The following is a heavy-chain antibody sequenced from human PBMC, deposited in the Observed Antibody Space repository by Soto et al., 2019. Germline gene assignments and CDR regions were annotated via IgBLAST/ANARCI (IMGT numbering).Heavy chain of an antibody. J-gene: IGHJ5*02. CDR3: ARFIYGSGTTPDDDILWFDP. Sequence: PSETLSLTCTVSGGSISSYYWSWIRQPPGKGLEWIGYIYYSGSTNYNPSLKSRVTISVDTSKNQFSLKLSSVTAADTAVYYCARFIYGSGTTPDDDILWFDPWGQGTLDTVSS. CDR2: IYYSGST. V-gene: IGHV4-59*01. D-gene: IGHD3-10*01. CDR1: GGSISSYY.